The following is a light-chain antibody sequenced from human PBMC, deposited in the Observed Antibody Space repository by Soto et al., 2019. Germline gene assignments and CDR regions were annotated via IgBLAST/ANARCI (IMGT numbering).Light chain of an antibody. Sequence: EIVLTQSPGTLSLSPGERATLSCRASQSVSSSYLAWYQQKPGQAPRLLIYGSSSRATGIPDRFSGSGSGTDFTLTSSRLEAEDFAVYYCQQYGNSWTFGQGTKVEIK. J-gene: IGKJ1*01. CDR2: GSS. CDR3: QQYGNSWT. V-gene: IGKV3-20*01. CDR1: QSVSSSY.